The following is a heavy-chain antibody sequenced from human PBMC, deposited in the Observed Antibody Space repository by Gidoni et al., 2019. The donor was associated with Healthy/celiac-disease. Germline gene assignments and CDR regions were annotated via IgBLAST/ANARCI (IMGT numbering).Heavy chain of an antibody. D-gene: IGHD2-21*01. CDR3: ARALIAVSYYYYGMDV. J-gene: IGHJ6*02. Sequence: QVQLVQSGAEVKKPGASVKVSCKASGYTFTGYYMHWVRQAPGQGLEWMGRINPNSGGTNYAQKFQGRVTMTRDTSISTAYMELSRLRSDDTAVYYCARALIAVSYYYYGMDVWGQGTTVTVSS. CDR1: GYTFTGYY. CDR2: INPNSGGT. V-gene: IGHV1-2*06.